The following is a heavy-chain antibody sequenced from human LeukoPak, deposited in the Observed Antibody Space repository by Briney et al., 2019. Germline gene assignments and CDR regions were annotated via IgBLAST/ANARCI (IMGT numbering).Heavy chain of an antibody. CDR1: GFTFSSYG. D-gene: IGHD3-22*01. CDR3: AKGGSPVTMIVVVLDDAFDI. J-gene: IGHJ3*02. Sequence: GGSLRLSCAASGFTFSSYGMHWVRQAPGKGLEWVAFIRYDGSNKYYADSVKGRFTISRDNSKNTLYLQMNSLRAEDTAVYYCAKGGSPVTMIVVVLDDAFDIWGQGTMVTVSS. V-gene: IGHV3-30*02. CDR2: IRYDGSNK.